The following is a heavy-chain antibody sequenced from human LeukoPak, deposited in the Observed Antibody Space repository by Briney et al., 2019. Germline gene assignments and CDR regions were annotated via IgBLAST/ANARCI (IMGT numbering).Heavy chain of an antibody. CDR3: ARDNWNYGSSMDV. CDR1: GGSIRSSYYY. V-gene: IGHV4-61*01. Sequence: SETLSLTCTVSGGSIRSSYYYWSWIRQPPGKGLEWIGYIYYSGSTNYNPSLKSRVTISVDTSKNQFSLKLSSVTAADTAVYYCARDNWNYGSSMDVWGQGTTVTVSS. D-gene: IGHD1-7*01. CDR2: IYYSGST. J-gene: IGHJ6*02.